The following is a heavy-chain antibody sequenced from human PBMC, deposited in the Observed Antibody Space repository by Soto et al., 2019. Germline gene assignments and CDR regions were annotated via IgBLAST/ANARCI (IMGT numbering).Heavy chain of an antibody. CDR1: GCTFSNAW. D-gene: IGHD3-3*01. V-gene: IGHV3-15*01. J-gene: IGHJ4*02. CDR2: IKSKTDGGTT. Sequence: EVQLVESGGGLVKPGGSLRLSCAASGCTFSNAWMSWVRQAPGKGLEWVGRIKSKTDGGTTDYAAPVKGRFTISRDDSKNTLYLQMNSLKTEDTAVYYCTTALYDFWSGYYPGNYFDYWGQGTLVTVSS. CDR3: TTALYDFWSGYYPGNYFDY.